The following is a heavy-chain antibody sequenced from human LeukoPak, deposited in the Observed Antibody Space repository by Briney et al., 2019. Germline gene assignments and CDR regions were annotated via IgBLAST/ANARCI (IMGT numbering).Heavy chain of an antibody. V-gene: IGHV1-2*06. CDR3: ARGGLDV. CDR1: GYTFTGYY. CDR2: INPNKGDA. Sequence: ASVKVSCKASGYTFTGYYIHWVRQAPGQGLERMGQINPNKGDADYALKFQGRVAMTWDTSINTAYMELSRLRSDDTAVYYCARGGLDVWGQGTTVTVSS. J-gene: IGHJ6*02.